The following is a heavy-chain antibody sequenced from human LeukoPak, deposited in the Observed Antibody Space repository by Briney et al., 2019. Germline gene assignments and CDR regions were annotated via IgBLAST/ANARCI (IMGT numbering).Heavy chain of an antibody. CDR1: GGSFSGYY. J-gene: IGHJ4*02. CDR3: ARETWRSLLCDS. Sequence: SETLSLTCAVYGGSFSGYYWGWIRQPPGKGLEWIGSIFHSGSTFYNPSLKGRVTVSVDTSKNQFSLKLTSVTAADTAVYYCARETWRSLLCDSWGQGTLVTVSS. D-gene: IGHD2-15*01. V-gene: IGHV4-34*10. CDR2: IFHSGST.